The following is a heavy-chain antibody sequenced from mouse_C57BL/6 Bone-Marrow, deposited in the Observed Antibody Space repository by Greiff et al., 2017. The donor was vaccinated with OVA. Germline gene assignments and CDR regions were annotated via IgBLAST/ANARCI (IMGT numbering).Heavy chain of an antibody. CDR3: SYYGSRYVMDY. Sequence: VQLQQSGAELVRPGASVKLSCTASGFNIKDDYMHWVKQRPEQGLEWIGWIDPENGDTEYASKFQGKATITADTSSNTAYLQLSSLTSEDTAVYYCSYYGSRYVMDYWGQGTSVTVSS. CDR2: IDPENGDT. V-gene: IGHV14-4*01. J-gene: IGHJ4*01. D-gene: IGHD1-1*01. CDR1: GFNIKDDY.